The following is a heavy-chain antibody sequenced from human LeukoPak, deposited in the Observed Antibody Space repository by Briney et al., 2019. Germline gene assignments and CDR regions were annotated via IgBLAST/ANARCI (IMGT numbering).Heavy chain of an antibody. CDR1: GFTFTSSA. CDR3: AADSRCTSTSCNYAFDT. J-gene: IGHJ3*02. CDR2: IVVGSGNT. D-gene: IGHD2-2*01. Sequence: SVKVSCKASGFTFTSSAMQWVRQARGQRLEWIGWIVVGSGNTNYAQKFQERVTITRDMSTSTAYMELSSLRSEDTAVYYCAADSRCTSTSCNYAFDTWGQGTMVTVSS. V-gene: IGHV1-58*02.